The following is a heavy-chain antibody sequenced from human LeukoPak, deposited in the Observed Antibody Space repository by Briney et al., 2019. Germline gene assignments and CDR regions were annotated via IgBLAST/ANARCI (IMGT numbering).Heavy chain of an antibody. CDR3: ARDSPELAFDY. J-gene: IGHJ4*02. CDR2: ISYDGSNK. D-gene: IGHD6-13*01. Sequence: PGGSLRLSCAASGFTFSSYGMHWVRQAPGKGLEWVAVISYDGSNKYYADSVKGRFTISRDNSKNTLYLQMNSLRAEDTAVYYCARDSPELAFDYWGQGTLVTVSS. V-gene: IGHV3-30*03. CDR1: GFTFSSYG.